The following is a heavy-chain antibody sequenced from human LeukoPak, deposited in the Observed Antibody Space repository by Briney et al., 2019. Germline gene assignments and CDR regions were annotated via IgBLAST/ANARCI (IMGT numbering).Heavy chain of an antibody. Sequence: GGSLRLSCAASGFTSSSYAMSWVRQAPGKGLEWVSGISGSGGSTYYANSVKGRFTISRDNSKNTLYLQMNSLRAEDTAVYYCVKDRGGSPFYGMDVWGQGTTVTVSS. CDR2: ISGSGGST. J-gene: IGHJ6*02. CDR1: GFTSSSYA. D-gene: IGHD1-26*01. CDR3: VKDRGGSPFYGMDV. V-gene: IGHV3-23*01.